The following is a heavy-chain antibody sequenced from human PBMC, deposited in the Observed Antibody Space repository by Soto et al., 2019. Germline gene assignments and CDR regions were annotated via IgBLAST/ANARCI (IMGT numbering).Heavy chain of an antibody. D-gene: IGHD5-18*01. J-gene: IGHJ4*02. CDR1: GGSINSYY. Sequence: SETLSLTCTVSGGSINSYYWSWIRQPPGKGLEWIGYIYYSGSTNYNPSLKSRVTISVDTSKDQFSLKLSSVTAADTAVYYCARHRYSYGSYYFDYWGQGTLVTVST. V-gene: IGHV4-59*08. CDR3: ARHRYSYGSYYFDY. CDR2: IYYSGST.